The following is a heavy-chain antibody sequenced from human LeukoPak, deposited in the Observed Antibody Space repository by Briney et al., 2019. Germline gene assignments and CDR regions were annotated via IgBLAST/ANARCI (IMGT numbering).Heavy chain of an antibody. Sequence: ASVTVSCKASGYTFTVYYIHWLRQAPGQGLEWMGWIIPNSGGTKYAQKFQDRVTMTRDTSISTAYMELSSLTYDDTAVYYCARRLGRKFGERFYYYHYMDVWGKGTTVTISS. D-gene: IGHD3-10*01. CDR3: ARRLGRKFGERFYYYHYMDV. V-gene: IGHV1-2*02. CDR2: IIPNSGGT. J-gene: IGHJ6*03. CDR1: GYTFTVYY.